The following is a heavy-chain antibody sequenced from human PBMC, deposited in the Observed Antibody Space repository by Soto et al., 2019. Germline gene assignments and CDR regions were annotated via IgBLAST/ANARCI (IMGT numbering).Heavy chain of an antibody. V-gene: IGHV3-21*06. CDR1: GFTFTGYS. Sequence: GGSLRLSCAASGFTFTGYSMNWVRQAPGRGLEWVSSISSTTNYIYYADSMKGRFTISRDNAKNSLYLEMTSLRDEDTAVYYCARESEDLPSNFDYWGQGTLVTGSS. CDR2: ISSTTNYI. CDR3: ARESEDLPSNFDY. J-gene: IGHJ4*02.